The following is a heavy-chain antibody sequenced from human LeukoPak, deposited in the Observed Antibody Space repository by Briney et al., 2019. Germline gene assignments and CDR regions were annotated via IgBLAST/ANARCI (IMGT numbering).Heavy chain of an antibody. V-gene: IGHV3-33*01. CDR3: ARDRAVWFGELSAPALDY. CDR2: IWYDGSNK. CDR1: GFTFSSYG. Sequence: GRSLRLSCAASGFTFSSYGMHWVRQAPGKGLEWVAVIWYDGSNKYYADSVKGRFTISRDNSKNTLYLQMDSLRAEDTAVYYCARDRAVWFGELSAPALDYWGQGTLVTVSS. D-gene: IGHD3-10*01. J-gene: IGHJ4*02.